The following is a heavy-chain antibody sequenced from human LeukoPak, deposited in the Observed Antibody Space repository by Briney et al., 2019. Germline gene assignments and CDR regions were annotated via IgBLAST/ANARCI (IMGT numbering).Heavy chain of an antibody. CDR3: ARGNVIVVVPAAMEGDAFDI. Sequence: ASVKVSCKASGYTFTSYAMHWVRQAPGQRLEWMGWINAGNGNTKYSQKFQGRVTITRDTSASTAYMELSSLRSEDTAVYYCARGNVIVVVPAAMEGDAFDIWGQGTMVTVSS. CDR2: INAGNGNT. D-gene: IGHD2-2*01. J-gene: IGHJ3*02. V-gene: IGHV1-3*01. CDR1: GYTFTSYA.